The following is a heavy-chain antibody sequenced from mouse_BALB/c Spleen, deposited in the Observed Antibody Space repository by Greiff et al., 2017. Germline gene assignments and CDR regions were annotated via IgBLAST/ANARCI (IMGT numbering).Heavy chain of an antibody. CDR3: ARDGTARAFYYYAMDY. Sequence: VKLVESGPGLVAPSQSLSITCTVSGFSLTSYGVHWVRQPPGKGLEWLGVIWAGGSTNYNSALMSRLSISKDNSKSQVFLKMNSLQTDDTAMYYCARDGTARAFYYYAMDYWGQGTSVTVSS. D-gene: IGHD3-2*01. CDR2: IWAGGST. V-gene: IGHV2-9*02. CDR1: GFSLTSYG. J-gene: IGHJ4*01.